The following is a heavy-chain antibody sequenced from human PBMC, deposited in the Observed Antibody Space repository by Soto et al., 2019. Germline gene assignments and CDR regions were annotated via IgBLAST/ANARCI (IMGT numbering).Heavy chain of an antibody. CDR3: ALQALKYQLLPPTHNNWFDP. J-gene: IGHJ5*02. V-gene: IGHV1-69*02. D-gene: IGHD2-2*01. CDR1: GYTFTSYY. CDR2: IIPILGIA. Sequence: GASVKVSCKASGYTFTSYYIHWVRQAPGQVLEWMGRIIPILGIANYAQKFQGRVTITADKSTSTAYMELSSLRSEDTAVYYCALQALKYQLLPPTHNNWFDPWGQGTLVTVSS.